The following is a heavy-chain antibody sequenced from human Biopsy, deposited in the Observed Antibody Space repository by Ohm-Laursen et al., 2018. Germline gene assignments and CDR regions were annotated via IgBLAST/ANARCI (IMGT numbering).Heavy chain of an antibody. CDR2: IKQDGSEK. Sequence: SLRLSCAASGFTFADCWMNWVRRAPGKGLAWVANIKQDGSEKNYVDSVKGRFTITRDNANNSLYLQMNSLRVEDTAVYYCARPKSRRALDVWGQGTMVTVSS. V-gene: IGHV3-7*01. CDR3: ARPKSRRALDV. J-gene: IGHJ3*01. CDR1: GFTFADCW. D-gene: IGHD2-2*01.